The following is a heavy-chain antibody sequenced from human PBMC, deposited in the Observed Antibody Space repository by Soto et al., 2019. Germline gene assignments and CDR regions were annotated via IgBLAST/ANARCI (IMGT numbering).Heavy chain of an antibody. J-gene: IGHJ5*02. CDR3: AKEGADRRAHYDDTNSHDT. Sequence: ASVMVSCKPSGHTFPTYHIHLLRQATGHGLEWMGIISPSGGSTSYAQKFPGRVTTTSDTSTSTVSMELSSLRPEDTAVYHCAKEGADRRAHYDDTNSHDTWGPGTQVTVS. CDR2: ISPSGGST. CDR1: GHTFPTYH. D-gene: IGHD3-3*01. V-gene: IGHV1-46*01.